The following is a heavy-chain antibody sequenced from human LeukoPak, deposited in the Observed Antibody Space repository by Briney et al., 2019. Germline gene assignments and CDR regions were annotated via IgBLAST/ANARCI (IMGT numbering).Heavy chain of an antibody. CDR2: ISGSGGST. CDR1: GFTLSSYA. V-gene: IGHV3-23*01. Sequence: GGSLRLSCAASGFTLSSYAMSWVRQAPGKGLEWVSAISGSGGSTYYADSVKGRFTISRDNSKNTLYLQMNSLRAEDTAVYYCAKDPGYSSDAYYYFDYWGQGTLVTVSS. D-gene: IGHD6-19*01. J-gene: IGHJ4*02. CDR3: AKDPGYSSDAYYYFDY.